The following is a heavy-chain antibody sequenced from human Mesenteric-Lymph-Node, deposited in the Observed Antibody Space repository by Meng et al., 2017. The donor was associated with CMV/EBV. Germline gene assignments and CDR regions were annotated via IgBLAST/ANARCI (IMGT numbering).Heavy chain of an antibody. CDR2: IYPGDSDT. J-gene: IGHJ4*02. V-gene: IGHV5-51*01. D-gene: IGHD4-11*01. Sequence: GGSLRLSCKGSGYSFTSYWIGWVRQMPGKGLEWMGIIYPGDSDTRYSPSFQGQVTISADKSISTAYLQWSSLKASDTAMYYCARHSYSNYPSDYWGQGTLVTVSS. CDR3: ARHSYSNYPSDY. CDR1: GYSFTSYW.